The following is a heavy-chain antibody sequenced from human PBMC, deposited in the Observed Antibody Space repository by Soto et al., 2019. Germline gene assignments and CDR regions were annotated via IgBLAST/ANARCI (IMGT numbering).Heavy chain of an antibody. CDR2: IYYRGTT. Sequence: PSETLSLTCTVSGGSINSDYWSWVRQSPGKGLEWIGYIYYRGTTNYNSSLRSRVTISVDTSKNQFSLKLSSVTAADTAVYFCARVGSSDDILTGYRDDFEIWGPGTMVTVSS. CDR3: ARVGSSDDILTGYRDDFEI. D-gene: IGHD3-9*01. J-gene: IGHJ3*02. V-gene: IGHV4-59*12. CDR1: GGSINSDY.